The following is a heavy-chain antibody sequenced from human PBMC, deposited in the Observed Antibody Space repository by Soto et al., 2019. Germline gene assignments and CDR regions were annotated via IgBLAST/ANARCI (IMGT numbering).Heavy chain of an antibody. V-gene: IGHV1-2*04. Sequence: ASVKVSCKSSGYTFTGHYIHWVRQAPGQGLEWMGWINPKNGGTKFAQNFQGWVILTTDTSINTAYMEMTRLRSDDTAVYFCVRGEAGYYYYGLDVWGQGTTVTVSS. CDR2: INPKNGGT. CDR3: VRGEAGYYYYGLDV. CDR1: GYTFTGHY. J-gene: IGHJ6*02.